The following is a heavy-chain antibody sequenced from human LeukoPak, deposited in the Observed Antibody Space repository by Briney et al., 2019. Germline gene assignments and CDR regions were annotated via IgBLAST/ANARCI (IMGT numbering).Heavy chain of an antibody. CDR2: MYYSGNT. Sequence: SETLSLTCNVSGGSISSYYWRWIRQPPGKGLEWIGYMYYSGNTNYNPSLKSRVTTSVDSSKNQFSLKLSSVTAADTAVYYCARHTLVGARNAFDIWGQGTMVTVSS. J-gene: IGHJ3*02. V-gene: IGHV4-59*08. CDR3: ARHTLVGARNAFDI. CDR1: GGSISSYY. D-gene: IGHD1-26*01.